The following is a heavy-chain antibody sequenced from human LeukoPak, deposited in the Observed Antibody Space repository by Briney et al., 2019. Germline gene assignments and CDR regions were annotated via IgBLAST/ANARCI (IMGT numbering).Heavy chain of an antibody. CDR1: GFIFSSYW. Sequence: PGGSLRLSCAASGFIFSSYWMSWVRQAPGKGLEWVAIIKQDGSEKYYVDSVKGRFTISRDNAKNSLYLQMNSLRAEDTAVYYCAKGVLPGTPTIFGVRTPPGPDAFDIWGQGTMVTVSS. D-gene: IGHD3-3*01. J-gene: IGHJ3*02. V-gene: IGHV3-7*01. CDR2: IKQDGSEK. CDR3: AKGVLPGTPTIFGVRTPPGPDAFDI.